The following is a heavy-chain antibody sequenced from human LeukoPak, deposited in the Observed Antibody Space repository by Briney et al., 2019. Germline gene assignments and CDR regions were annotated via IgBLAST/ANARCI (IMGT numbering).Heavy chain of an antibody. CDR3: ATDLADATYGFDI. J-gene: IGHJ3*02. Sequence: GASVKVSCKTSGGTFSNYAISWVRQAPGQGLEWVGGIIPILGTSNSVEKFQGRLTVTTDEFTGTAYMELSTLRSEDTAVYYCATDLADATYGFDIWGQGTMVTVSS. V-gene: IGHV1-69*05. CDR2: IIPILGTS. D-gene: IGHD6-13*01. CDR1: GGTFSNYA.